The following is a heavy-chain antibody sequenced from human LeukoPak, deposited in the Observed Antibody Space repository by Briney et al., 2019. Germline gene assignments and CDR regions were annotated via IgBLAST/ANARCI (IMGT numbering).Heavy chain of an antibody. CDR3: ARDGSGSYVDAFDI. D-gene: IGHD1-26*01. CDR2: ISSSSSYI. J-gene: IGHJ3*02. V-gene: IGHV3-21*01. Sequence: PGGSLRLSCAASGFTFSSYSMNWVRQAPGKGLEWVSSISSSSSYIYYADSVKGRFTISRDNAKNSLYLQMNSLRAEDTAVYYCARDGSGSYVDAFDIWGQGTMVTVSS. CDR1: GFTFSSYS.